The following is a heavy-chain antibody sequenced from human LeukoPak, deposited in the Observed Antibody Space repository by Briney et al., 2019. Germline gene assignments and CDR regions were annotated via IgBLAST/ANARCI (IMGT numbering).Heavy chain of an antibody. CDR2: IYTSGST. D-gene: IGHD3-10*01. J-gene: IGHJ6*03. CDR1: GGSISSGSYY. V-gene: IGHV4-61*02. Sequence: SQTLSLTCTVSGGSISSGSYYWSWIRQPAGKGLEWIGRIYTSGSTNYNPSLKSRVTISVDTSKNQFSLKLSSVTAADTAVYYCARAGGSGSYSVRGYYYYMDVWGKGTTVTISS. CDR3: ARAGGSGSYSVRGYYYYMDV.